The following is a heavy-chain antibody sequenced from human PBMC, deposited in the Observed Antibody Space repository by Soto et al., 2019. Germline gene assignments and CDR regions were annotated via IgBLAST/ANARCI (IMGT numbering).Heavy chain of an antibody. CDR2: MNPNSGNT. J-gene: IGHJ6*03. V-gene: IGHV1-8*01. Sequence: QVQLVQSGAEVKKPGASVKVSCKASGYTFTSYDINWVRQATGQGLEWMGWMNPNSGNTGYAQKFQGRVTMTRNTSISTAYMELSSLRSEDTAVYYCARGPHIHQYYYSYYMDVWGKGTTVTVSS. CDR3: ARGPHIHQYYYSYYMDV. CDR1: GYTFTSYD. D-gene: IGHD2-21*01.